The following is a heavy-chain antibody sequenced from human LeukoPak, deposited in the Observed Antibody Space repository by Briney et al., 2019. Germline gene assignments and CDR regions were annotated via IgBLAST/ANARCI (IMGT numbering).Heavy chain of an antibody. CDR3: ARLLGDATIFDL. Sequence: GGSLRLSCAASEFTFSSYSVNWVRQAPGKGLEWVSYISSSSSTIYYADSVKGRFTISRDNAKNSLYLQTNSLRVEDTAVYYCARLLGDATIFDLWGQGTLVTVSS. D-gene: IGHD3-16*01. CDR2: ISSSSSTI. J-gene: IGHJ4*02. CDR1: EFTFSSYS. V-gene: IGHV3-48*04.